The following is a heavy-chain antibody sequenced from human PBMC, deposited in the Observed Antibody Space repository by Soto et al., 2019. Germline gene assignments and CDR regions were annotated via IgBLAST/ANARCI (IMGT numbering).Heavy chain of an antibody. CDR1: GFTFSSYG. Sequence: GGSLRLSCAASGFTFSSYGMHWVRQAPGKGLEWVAVISYDGSNKYYADSVKGRFTISRDNSKNTLYLQMNSLRAEDTAVYYCAKDRGYSYGPSDYWGQGTLVTVSS. D-gene: IGHD5-18*01. CDR2: ISYDGSNK. V-gene: IGHV3-30*18. J-gene: IGHJ4*02. CDR3: AKDRGYSYGPSDY.